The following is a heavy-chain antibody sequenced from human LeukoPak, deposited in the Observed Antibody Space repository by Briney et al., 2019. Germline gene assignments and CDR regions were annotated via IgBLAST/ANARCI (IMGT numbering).Heavy chain of an antibody. V-gene: IGHV3-74*01. D-gene: IGHD5-18*01. CDR3: AKAARGYSYGLIDY. J-gene: IGHJ4*02. CDR1: GFTFRSYW. CDR2: ISGDGSMT. Sequence: GGSLRLSCAVSGFTFRSYWMHWLRQAPGKGLVWVSRISGDGSMTNYADSVKGRFTISRDNSKNTLYLQMNSLRAEDTAVYYCAKAARGYSYGLIDYWGQGTLVTVS.